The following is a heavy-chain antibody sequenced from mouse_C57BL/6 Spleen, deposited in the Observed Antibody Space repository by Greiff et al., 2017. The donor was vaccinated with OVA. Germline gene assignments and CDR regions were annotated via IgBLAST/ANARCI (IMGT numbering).Heavy chain of an antibody. V-gene: IGHV1-54*01. CDR1: GYAFTNYL. Sequence: VKLMESGAELVRPGTSVKVSCKASGYAFTNYLIEWVKQRPGQGLEWIGVINPGSGGTNYNEKFKGKATLTADKSSSTAYMQLSSLTSEDSAVYFCARSTTVVATEAMDYWGQGTSVTVSS. J-gene: IGHJ4*01. D-gene: IGHD1-1*01. CDR2: INPGSGGT. CDR3: ARSTTVVATEAMDY.